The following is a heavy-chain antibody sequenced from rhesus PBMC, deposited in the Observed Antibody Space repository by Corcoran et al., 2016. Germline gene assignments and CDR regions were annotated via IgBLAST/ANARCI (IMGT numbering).Heavy chain of an antibody. J-gene: IGHJ5-2*02. V-gene: IGHV4S9*01. CDR2: IYGNSAST. D-gene: IGHD3-9*01. Sequence: QVQLQESGPGLAKPSETLSLTCAVSGDSISDYYYWNWIRQPPGKGLEWIGNIYGNSASTYYNPPLKRRATIAKDPSKNQFFLKLSSVTAADTAVYYCARDPYYEDDYGYYRCNSLDVWGRGVLVTVSS. CDR3: ARDPYYEDDYGYYRCNSLDV. CDR1: GDSISDYYY.